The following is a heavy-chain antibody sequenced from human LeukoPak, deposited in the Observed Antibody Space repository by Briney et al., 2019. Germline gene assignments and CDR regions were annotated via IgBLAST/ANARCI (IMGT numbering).Heavy chain of an antibody. D-gene: IGHD3-16*01. CDR2: IYYSGST. CDR1: GGSISSYY. Sequence: SETLSLTCTVSGGSISSYYWSWIRQPPGKGLEWIGYIYYSGSTNYNPSLKSRVTISVDTSKNQFSLKLSSVTAADTALYYCARHLASYYFDYWGQGTLVTVSS. CDR3: ARHLASYYFDY. V-gene: IGHV4-59*08. J-gene: IGHJ4*02.